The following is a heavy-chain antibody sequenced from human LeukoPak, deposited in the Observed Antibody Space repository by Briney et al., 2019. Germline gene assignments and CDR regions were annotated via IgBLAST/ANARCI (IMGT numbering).Heavy chain of an antibody. Sequence: GESLKISCKGSGYSFTSYWIGWVRQMPGKGLGWMGIIYPGDSDTRYSPSFQGQVTISANKSISTAYLQWSSLKASDTAMYYCARHRDGYHTPFDYWGQGTLVTVSS. J-gene: IGHJ4*02. CDR3: ARHRDGYHTPFDY. CDR2: IYPGDSDT. CDR1: GYSFTSYW. D-gene: IGHD5-24*01. V-gene: IGHV5-51*01.